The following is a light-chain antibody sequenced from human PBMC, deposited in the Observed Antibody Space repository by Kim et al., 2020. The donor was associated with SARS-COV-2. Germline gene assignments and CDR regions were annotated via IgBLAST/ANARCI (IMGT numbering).Light chain of an antibody. V-gene: IGLV3-19*01. CDR3: NSRDSSGDHLL. J-gene: IGLJ3*02. Sequence: ALGETVRITCQRDSLRSYSATWYQHKPRQAPVVIIYAKNNRPSGIPDRFSGSSSGNTASLTITGAQAEDEADYYCNSRDSSGDHLLFGGGTQLTVL. CDR1: SLRSYS. CDR2: AKN.